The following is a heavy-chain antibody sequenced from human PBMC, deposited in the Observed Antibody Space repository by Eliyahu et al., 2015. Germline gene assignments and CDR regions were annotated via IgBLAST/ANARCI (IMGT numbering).Heavy chain of an antibody. CDR1: GGSFSDYS. J-gene: IGHJ4*02. V-gene: IGHV4-34*01. D-gene: IGHD6-19*01. CDR3: AKSYNNGWYFDF. CDR2: ITHSGST. Sequence: QVQLQQWGAGLLKPSETLSLXCAVYGGSFSDYSWXWIRQPPGKGLEWIGEITHSGSTNYNPSLESRVTISGDMSKKQFSLKLRSVTAADTAMYYCAKSYNNGWYFDFWGQGTLVTVSS.